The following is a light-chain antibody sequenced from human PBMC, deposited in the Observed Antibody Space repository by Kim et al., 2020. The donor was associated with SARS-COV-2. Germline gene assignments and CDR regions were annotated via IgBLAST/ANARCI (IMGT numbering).Light chain of an antibody. Sequence: GXAVTISCTGTYNDVGGYNYVSWYQQHPGKAPRLLIYGVTERPSGVPDRFSGSKSGSTASLTISGLQAEDEADYYCCSYAGNYPLLFGGGTKVTVL. CDR3: CSYAGNYPLL. CDR2: GVT. J-gene: IGLJ2*01. CDR1: YNDVGGYNY. V-gene: IGLV2-11*03.